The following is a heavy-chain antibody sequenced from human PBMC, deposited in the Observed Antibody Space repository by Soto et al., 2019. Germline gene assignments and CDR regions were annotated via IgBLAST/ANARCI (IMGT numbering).Heavy chain of an antibody. V-gene: IGHV1-2*02. CDR1: GYTFAAYY. CDR2: INPTIGGT. CDR3: ARDPDYGDYWGYFFDS. J-gene: IGHJ4*02. D-gene: IGHD4-17*01. Sequence: QVQLVQSGAEVKKPGPSVKVSCKTSGYTFAAYYIHWIRQAPGQGLEWMGWINPTIGGTVYAQNFQDRVTMTRDTSISTAYMELRRLNSDDTAVYYCARDPDYGDYWGYFFDSWGQGTPVTVSS.